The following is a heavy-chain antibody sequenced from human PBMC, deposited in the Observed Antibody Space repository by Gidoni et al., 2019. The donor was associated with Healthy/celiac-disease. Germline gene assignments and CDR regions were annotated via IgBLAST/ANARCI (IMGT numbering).Heavy chain of an antibody. CDR3: TTDHSNPYWYFDL. CDR2: IKSKTEGGTT. CDR1: GFTFSNAW. J-gene: IGHJ2*01. V-gene: IGHV3-15*07. Sequence: EVQLVESGGGLVKPGGSLRLSCAASGFTFSNAWMNWVRQAPGKGLEWVGRIKSKTEGGTTDYAAPVKGRFTISRDDSKNTLYLQMNSLKTEDTAVYYCTTDHSNPYWYFDLWGRGTLVTVSS. D-gene: IGHD4-4*01.